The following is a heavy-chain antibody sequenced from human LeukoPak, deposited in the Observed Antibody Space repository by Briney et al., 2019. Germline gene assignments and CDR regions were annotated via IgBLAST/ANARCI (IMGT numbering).Heavy chain of an antibody. CDR1: GYTFTDCY. V-gene: IGHV1-2*02. D-gene: IGHD6-13*01. J-gene: IGHJ3*02. CDR2: INPNSGGT. CDR3: AREMPAAAGSDAFDI. Sequence: ASVKVSCKASGYTFTDCYMHWVRQAPGQGLEWMGWINPNSGGTNYAQKFQGRVTMTRDTSISTAYMELRSLRSDDTAVYYCAREMPAAAGSDAFDIWGQGTRVTVSS.